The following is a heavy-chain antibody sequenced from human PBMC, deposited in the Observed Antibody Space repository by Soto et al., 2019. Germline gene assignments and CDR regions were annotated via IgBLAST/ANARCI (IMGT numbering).Heavy chain of an antibody. CDR3: AKEGELVGAGHFDS. CDR2: ISGGGDYT. CDR1: GFTFSNYA. J-gene: IGHJ4*02. V-gene: IGHV3-23*01. Sequence: EVQLLESGGGLVQPGGSLRLSCAASGFTFSNYAMSWVRQAPGKGLEWVSAISGGGDYTYYPDSVKGRFTISRDNFKNTLYLQMNSLIADDTAVYYCAKEGELVGAGHFDSWGQGTPVTVSS. D-gene: IGHD3-9*01.